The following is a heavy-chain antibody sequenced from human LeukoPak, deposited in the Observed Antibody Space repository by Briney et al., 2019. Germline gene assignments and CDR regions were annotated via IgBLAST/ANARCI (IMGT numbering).Heavy chain of an antibody. CDR3: ARSGRWSGYSVGYYYYYIDV. CDR1: GFTFSTYN. D-gene: IGHD3-3*01. V-gene: IGHV3-48*01. Sequence: QPGGSLRLSCAASGFTFSTYNMNWVRQAPGKGLEWISYISSDGSAIHYADSVKGRFTISRDNARNSLYLQMNSLRAEHTAVSYCARSGRWSGYSVGYYYYYIDVWGKETTVTLSS. CDR2: ISSDGSAI. J-gene: IGHJ6*03.